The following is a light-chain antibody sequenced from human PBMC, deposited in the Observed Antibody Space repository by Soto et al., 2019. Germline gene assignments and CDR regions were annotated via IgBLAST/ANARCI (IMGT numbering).Light chain of an antibody. Sequence: EIVMTQSPATLSVSPGERATLSCRASQSVSSNLAWYQQKPGQAPRLLIYGASTRPTGIPARFSGSGSGTEFTLTISSLQSEDFAVYYCQQYNNWPPHTFGQGTKLEIK. CDR2: GAS. J-gene: IGKJ2*01. V-gene: IGKV3-15*01. CDR1: QSVSSN. CDR3: QQYNNWPPHT.